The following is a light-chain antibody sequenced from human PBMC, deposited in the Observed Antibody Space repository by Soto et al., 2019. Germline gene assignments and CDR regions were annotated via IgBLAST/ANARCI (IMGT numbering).Light chain of an antibody. Sequence: EIVMTQSPATLSVSLGERATLSCRASQSVTSNLAWYQQKPGQAPRLLIYGASTRATAIPARFSGSGSGTEGNLTISSLQSEDFAVYYCQQYNNWPLTFGGGTKVEIK. J-gene: IGKJ4*01. CDR1: QSVTSN. CDR3: QQYNNWPLT. CDR2: GAS. V-gene: IGKV3-15*01.